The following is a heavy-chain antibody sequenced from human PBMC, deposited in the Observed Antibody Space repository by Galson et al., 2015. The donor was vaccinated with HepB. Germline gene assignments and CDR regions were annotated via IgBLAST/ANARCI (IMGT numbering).Heavy chain of an antibody. Sequence: SLRLSCAASGFTFSSYGMHWVRQAPGKGLEWVAVISYDGSNKYYADSVKGRFTISRDNSKNTLYLQMNSLRAEDTAVYYCAKGKAPNWGPGDYWGQGTLVTVSS. V-gene: IGHV3-30*18. CDR1: GFTFSSYG. CDR3: AKGKAPNWGPGDY. D-gene: IGHD7-27*01. CDR2: ISYDGSNK. J-gene: IGHJ4*02.